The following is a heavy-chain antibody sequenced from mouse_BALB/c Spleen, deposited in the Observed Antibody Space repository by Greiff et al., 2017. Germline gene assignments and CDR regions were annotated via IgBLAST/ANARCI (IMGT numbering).Heavy chain of an antibody. D-gene: IGHD2-14*01. CDR3: ARGRRQVRLDAMDY. CDR1: GFTFSDYY. Sequence: EVKLVESGGGLVKPGGSLKLSCAASGFTFSDYYMYWVRQTPEKRLEWVATISDGGSYTYYPDSVKGRFTISRDNAKNNLYLQMSSLKSEDTAMYYCARGRRQVRLDAMDYWGQGTSVTVSS. J-gene: IGHJ4*01. V-gene: IGHV5-4*02. CDR2: ISDGGSYT.